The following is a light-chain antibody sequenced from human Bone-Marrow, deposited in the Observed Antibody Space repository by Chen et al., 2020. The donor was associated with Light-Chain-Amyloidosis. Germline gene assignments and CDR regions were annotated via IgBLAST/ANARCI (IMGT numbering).Light chain of an antibody. CDR3: QQYGTSPLT. Sequence: EIVWTQSPGTLSLSPGEGANLSCRASQTISSNYLTWYQQKIGQAPRLLLYGSYRSATGIPDRFTGSGSGTDFTLTINRLEPEDFAMYYCQQYGTSPLTFGGGTKVEIK. V-gene: IGKV3-20*01. CDR2: GSY. J-gene: IGKJ4*01. CDR1: QTISSNY.